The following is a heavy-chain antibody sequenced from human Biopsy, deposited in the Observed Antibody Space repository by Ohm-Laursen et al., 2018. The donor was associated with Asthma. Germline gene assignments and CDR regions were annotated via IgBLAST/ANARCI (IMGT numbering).Heavy chain of an antibody. CDR1: GGYLTGHY. V-gene: IGHV4-34*01. D-gene: IGHD1-20*01. CDR3: ARAAITGIRGWFDP. CDR2: IDQSGYT. J-gene: IGHJ5*02. Sequence: SQTLSFTCTVYGGYLTGHYWNWIRQPPGKGLEWIGEIDQSGYTNYNPSLKSRVTISADTSKNQFLLNLSSVTAADTAVYFCARAAITGIRGWFDPWGQGTQVTVSS.